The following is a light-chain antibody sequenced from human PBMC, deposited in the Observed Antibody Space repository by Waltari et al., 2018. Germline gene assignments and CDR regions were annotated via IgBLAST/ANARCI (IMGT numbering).Light chain of an antibody. CDR1: SGHSTYP. Sequence: QLLLTQSPSASASLGASVNLTCTLSSGHSTYPIAWHQHQPDKGPRFLMKVNNDGSHNKGDWIPDRFSGSISGAERYLPISSLQSEDEADYYFQTWGTGLVVFGGGTKLTVL. V-gene: IGLV4-69*01. CDR3: QTWGTGLVV. CDR2: VNNDGSH. J-gene: IGLJ2*01.